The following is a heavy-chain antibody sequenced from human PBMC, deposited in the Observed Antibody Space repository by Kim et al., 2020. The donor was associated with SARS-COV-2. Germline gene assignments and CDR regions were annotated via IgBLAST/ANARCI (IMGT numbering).Heavy chain of an antibody. Sequence: SETLSLTCTVSGGSISGYFWSWIRQPAGKTLEWIGRVYSSGTAIYNPSLKSRLTLSVDTSRNQFSLSLTSVTAADTAVYYCARGPSQGNPLDYWGQGTLV. D-gene: IGHD6-6*01. CDR2: VYSSGTA. CDR3: ARGPSQGNPLDY. J-gene: IGHJ4*02. V-gene: IGHV4-4*07. CDR1: GGSISGYF.